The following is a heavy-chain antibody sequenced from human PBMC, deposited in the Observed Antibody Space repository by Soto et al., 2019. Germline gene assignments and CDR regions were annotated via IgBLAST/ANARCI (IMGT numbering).Heavy chain of an antibody. CDR1: GFTFSSYV. CDR3: AHPRGYGVFDAYDI. Sequence: EVQLLESGGGLVQPGGSLRLSCAASGFTFSSYVMSWVRQAPGKGLEWVSALTPSGGETYYADSVKGRFTISRDNSMNALYLQMNSLRIEDTAVYYCAHPRGYGVFDAYDIWGQGTMVTVSS. CDR2: LTPSGGET. D-gene: IGHD4-17*01. V-gene: IGHV3-23*01. J-gene: IGHJ3*02.